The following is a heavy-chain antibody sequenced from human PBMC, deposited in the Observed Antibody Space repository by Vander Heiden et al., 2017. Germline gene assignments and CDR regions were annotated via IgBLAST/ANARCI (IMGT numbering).Heavy chain of an antibody. D-gene: IGHD3-3*01. CDR3: ARQNTLGVGVRFLEWLLFDY. V-gene: IGHV4-39*01. CDR2: IYYSGST. J-gene: IGHJ4*02. Sequence: GWIRQPPGKGLEWIGSIYYSGSTYYNPSLKSRVTISVDTSKNQFSLKLSSVTAADTAVYYCARQNTLGVGVRFLEWLLFDYWGQGTLVTLSS.